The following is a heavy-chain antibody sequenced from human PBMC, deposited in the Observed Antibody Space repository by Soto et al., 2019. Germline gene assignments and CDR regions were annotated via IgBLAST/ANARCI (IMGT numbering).Heavy chain of an antibody. CDR1: GGIFSTYA. CDR2: IIPIFGTP. Sequence: QVQLVQSGDEVKKPGSSVKVSCKASGGIFSTYAISWLRQAPGQGLEWMGGIIPIFGTPNYAQRFQGRVTITADESTSTEYIELSRLRSEDTAVYYCPRDWDDYGSGNYYNRIDFWGQGTLVTVSS. J-gene: IGHJ4*02. CDR3: PRDWDDYGSGNYYNRIDF. D-gene: IGHD3-10*01. V-gene: IGHV1-69*01.